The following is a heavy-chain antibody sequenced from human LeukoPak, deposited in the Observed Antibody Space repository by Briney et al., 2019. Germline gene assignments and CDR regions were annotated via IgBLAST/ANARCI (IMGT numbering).Heavy chain of an antibody. CDR1: GFTVSSNY. CDR3: ARGGPYYYDSSGYYSPFDY. J-gene: IGHJ4*02. V-gene: IGHV3-53*01. CDR2: IYSGGST. D-gene: IGHD3-22*01. Sequence: GGSLRLSCAASGFTVSSNYMSWVHQAPGKGLEWVSVIYSGGSTYYADSVKGRFTISRDNSKNTLYLQMNSLRAEDTAVYYCARGGPYYYDSSGYYSPFDYWGQGTLVTVSS.